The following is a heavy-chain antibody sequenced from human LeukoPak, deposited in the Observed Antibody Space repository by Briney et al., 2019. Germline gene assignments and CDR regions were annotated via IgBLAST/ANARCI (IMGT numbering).Heavy chain of an antibody. CDR1: GFTFRSYA. CDR3: ARDPAGYSSSWYPTYYYYGMDV. CDR2: ISYDGSNK. V-gene: IGHV3-30-3*01. J-gene: IGHJ6*02. Sequence: GGSLRLSCAASGFTFRSYAMHWVRQAPGKGLEWVAVISYDGSNKYYADSVKGRFTISRDNSKNTLYLQMNSLRAEDTAVYYCARDPAGYSSSWYPTYYYYGMDVWGQGTTVTVSS. D-gene: IGHD6-13*01.